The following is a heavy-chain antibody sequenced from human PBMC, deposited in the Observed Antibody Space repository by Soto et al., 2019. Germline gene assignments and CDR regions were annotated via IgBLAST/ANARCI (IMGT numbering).Heavy chain of an antibody. D-gene: IGHD4-17*01. J-gene: IGHJ4*02. CDR2: IWNDGSKQ. Sequence: QVQLVESGGGVVQPGRSLRLSCVASGFTFSRYGMHWVRQAPGKGLEWVAVIWNDGSKQVYDDSVKGRFTISRDNSKNTVYLEMDSLRDEDTSVYYCARDDDYEANGIALWAQGTLVTLSS. V-gene: IGHV3-33*01. CDR1: GFTFSRYG. CDR3: ARDDDYEANGIAL.